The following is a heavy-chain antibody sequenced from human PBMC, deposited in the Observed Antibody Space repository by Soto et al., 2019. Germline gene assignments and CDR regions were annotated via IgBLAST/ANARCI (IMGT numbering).Heavy chain of an antibody. Sequence: GGSLRLSCAASGFTFSRFCIIWVRQAPGKGLEWVANIKQDGSEKNYEDSVKGRFTISRDNAKNSLYLQMNSLRSEDTAVYYCAQCLLGVNYYYGMDVWGQGTTVTVSS. CDR1: GFTFSRFC. CDR2: IKQDGSEK. D-gene: IGHD3-16*01. CDR3: AQCLLGVNYYYGMDV. V-gene: IGHV3-7*03. J-gene: IGHJ6*02.